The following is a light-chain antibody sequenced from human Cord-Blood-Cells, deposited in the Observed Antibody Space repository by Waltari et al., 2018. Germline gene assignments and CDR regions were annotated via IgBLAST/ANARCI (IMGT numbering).Light chain of an antibody. CDR2: RKN. Sequence: QSVLTQPPSASGSPGPRVPIPCSGSCSSLGSNYVYWYQQLPGTAPKLLIYRKNQRPSGVPDRFSGSKSGTSASLAISGLRSEDEADYYCAAWDDSLSGPVFGGGTKLTVL. CDR3: AAWDDSLSGPV. J-gene: IGLJ3*02. V-gene: IGLV1-47*01. CDR1: CSSLGSNY.